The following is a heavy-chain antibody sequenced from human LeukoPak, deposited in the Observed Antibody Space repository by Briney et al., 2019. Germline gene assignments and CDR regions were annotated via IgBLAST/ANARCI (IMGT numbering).Heavy chain of an antibody. CDR1: GFIFSNYA. Sequence: GGSLRPACAASGFIFSNYAMSSVRQAPGRRLEWVSSISDNGDSTYYADSVKGRFTISRDNSRNTLYLQMNSMRADDTAVYYCAKDPTSCEPYYFDYWGQGTLVTVSS. CDR3: AKDPTSCEPYYFDY. CDR2: ISDNGDST. V-gene: IGHV3-23*01. D-gene: IGHD2-2*01. J-gene: IGHJ4*02.